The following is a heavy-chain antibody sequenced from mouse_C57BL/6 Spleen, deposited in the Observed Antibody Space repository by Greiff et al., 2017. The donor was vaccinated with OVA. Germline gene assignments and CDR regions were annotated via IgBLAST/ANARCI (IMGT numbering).Heavy chain of an antibody. V-gene: IGHV14-4*01. CDR2: IDPENGDT. CDR1: GFNIKDDY. J-gene: IGHJ1*03. D-gene: IGHD1-1*01. CDR3: THYYGSSYWYFDV. Sequence: EVQLQQSGAELVRPGASVKLSCTASGFNIKDDYMHWVKQRPEQGLEWIGWIDPENGDTEYASKFQGKATITADTSSNTAYLQLSSLTSEDTAVYYCTHYYGSSYWYFDVWGTGTTVTVSS.